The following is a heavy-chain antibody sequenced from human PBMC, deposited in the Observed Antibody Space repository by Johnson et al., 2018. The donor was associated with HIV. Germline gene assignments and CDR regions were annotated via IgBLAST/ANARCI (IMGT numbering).Heavy chain of an antibody. D-gene: IGHD3-9*01. V-gene: IGHV3-7*01. CDR1: GFRFNYYW. J-gene: IGHJ3*02. CDR3: ARCTLTGYYSHDTFDI. Sequence: VQLVESGGGLVQPGGSLRLSCAASGFRFNYYWMSWVRQAPGKGLEWVANITQDGSEKYYVDSVKGRFTISRDNAKNSLYLQMNSLRAEDTAVYYCARCTLTGYYSHDTFDIWGQGTMVTVSS. CDR2: ITQDGSEK.